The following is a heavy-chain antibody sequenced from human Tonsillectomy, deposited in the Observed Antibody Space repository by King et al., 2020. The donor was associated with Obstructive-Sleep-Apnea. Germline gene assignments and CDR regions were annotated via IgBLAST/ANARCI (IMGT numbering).Heavy chain of an antibody. CDR3: ARGEYCSSTSCPYYYYYGMDV. J-gene: IGHJ6*02. CDR1: GSSISSGYY. CDR2: IYHSGST. V-gene: IGHV4-38-2*02. D-gene: IGHD2-2*01. Sequence: QLQESGPGLVKPSETLSLTCTVSGSSISSGYYWGWIRQPPGKGLEWIGSIYHSGSTYYNPSLKSRVTISVDTSKNQFSLKLSSVTAADTAVYYCARGEYCSSTSCPYYYYYGMDVWGQGTTVTVSS.